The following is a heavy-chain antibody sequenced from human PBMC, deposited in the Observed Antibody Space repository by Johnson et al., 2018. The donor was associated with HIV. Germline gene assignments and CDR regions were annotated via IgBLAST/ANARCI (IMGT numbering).Heavy chain of an antibody. D-gene: IGHD6-19*01. Sequence: VQLVESGGGLVQPGGSLRLSCAASGFTFSSYAMSWVRQAPGKGLEWVSVIGGSGGTTYYADSVNGRFTISRDNSKNTLYLQMNSLRAEDTAVDYCARVGRHWLPRDAFDIWGQGTMVTVSS. J-gene: IGHJ3*02. V-gene: IGHV3-23*04. CDR1: GFTFSSYA. CDR2: IGGSGGTT. CDR3: ARVGRHWLPRDAFDI.